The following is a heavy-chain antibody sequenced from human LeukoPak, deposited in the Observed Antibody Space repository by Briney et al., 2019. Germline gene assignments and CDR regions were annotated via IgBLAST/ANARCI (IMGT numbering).Heavy chain of an antibody. CDR1: GFTFSGYA. Sequence: GGSLRLSCAASGFTFSGYAMTWVRQAPGKGLEWVSSITGSGDYTYYIDSVKGRFTISRDNSKNILYLQMNSLRGEDTALYYCAKDGLYYDGSAHVYYFDYWGQGTLVAVSS. J-gene: IGHJ4*02. V-gene: IGHV3-23*01. CDR2: ITGSGDYT. CDR3: AKDGLYYDGSAHVYYFDY. D-gene: IGHD3-22*01.